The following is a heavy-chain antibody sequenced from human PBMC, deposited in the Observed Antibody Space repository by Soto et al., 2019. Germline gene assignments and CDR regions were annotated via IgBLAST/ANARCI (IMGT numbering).Heavy chain of an antibody. CDR2: IYYSGST. CDR3: AARQYYYDSSGYYTASQFDY. J-gene: IGHJ4*02. Sequence: SETLSLTCTVSGGSISSGGYYWSWIRQHPGKGLEWIGYIYYSGSTYYNPSLKSRVTISVDTSKNQFSLKLSSVTAADTAVYYCAARQYYYDSSGYYTASQFDYWGQGTLVTVSS. CDR1: GGSISSGGYY. D-gene: IGHD3-22*01. V-gene: IGHV4-31*03.